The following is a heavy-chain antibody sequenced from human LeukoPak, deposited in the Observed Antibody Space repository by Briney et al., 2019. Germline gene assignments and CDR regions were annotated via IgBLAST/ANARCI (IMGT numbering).Heavy chain of an antibody. V-gene: IGHV4-39*01. CDR2: IYSSGNT. D-gene: IGHD3-10*01. CDR1: GGSISSSSYY. CDR3: ATASYFGSGSYGYFDY. J-gene: IGHJ4*02. Sequence: PSETLSLTCSVSGGSISSSSYYWGWIRQPPGKGLEWIGSIYSSGNTYYNPSLKSRVTISVDTSKNQFSLRLYSVTAADTAVYYYATASYFGSGSYGYFDYWGQGTLVTVSS.